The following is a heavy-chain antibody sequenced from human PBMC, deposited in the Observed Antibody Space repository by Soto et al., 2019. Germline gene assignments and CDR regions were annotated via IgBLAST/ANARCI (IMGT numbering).Heavy chain of an antibody. CDR2: IIPILGIA. D-gene: IGHD2-2*01. Sequence: QVQLVQSGAEVKKPGSSVKVSCKASGGTFSSYTISWVRQAPGQGLEWMGRIIPILGIANYAQKFQGRVTITADKSTSTAYMELSSLRSEDTAVYYCARARCSSTSCYYYYYMDVWGKGTTVTVSS. J-gene: IGHJ6*03. CDR1: GGTFSSYT. CDR3: ARARCSSTSCYYYYYMDV. V-gene: IGHV1-69*02.